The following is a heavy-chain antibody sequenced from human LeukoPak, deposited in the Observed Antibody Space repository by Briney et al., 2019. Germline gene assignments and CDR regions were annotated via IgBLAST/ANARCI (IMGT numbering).Heavy chain of an antibody. CDR2: ISSSSSTI. Sequence: GGSLRLSCAASGFTFDDYAMHWVRQAPGKGLEWISYISSSSSTIYYADSVKGRFTISRDNAKNSLYLQLNSLRAEDTAVYYCARVLHKRNYDSSDYYGSWGQGTLVTVSS. CDR1: GFTFDDYA. CDR3: ARVLHKRNYDSSDYYGS. J-gene: IGHJ5*02. V-gene: IGHV3-48*01. D-gene: IGHD3-22*01.